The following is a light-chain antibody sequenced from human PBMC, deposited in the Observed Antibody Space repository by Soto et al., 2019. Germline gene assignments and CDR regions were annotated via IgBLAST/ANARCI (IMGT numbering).Light chain of an antibody. Sequence: DIVMTQFQLSLPVTPGEQPSTSSRCSQSLLHSNGYNFFEWYLQQAGQSPQLLIYLGSNRASGVPDRFSGSGSGTDFILKISRVEAEDVGVYYCMQALQTPITFGQGTRLEIK. V-gene: IGKV2-28*01. CDR2: LGS. CDR1: QSLLHSNGYNF. CDR3: MQALQTPIT. J-gene: IGKJ5*01.